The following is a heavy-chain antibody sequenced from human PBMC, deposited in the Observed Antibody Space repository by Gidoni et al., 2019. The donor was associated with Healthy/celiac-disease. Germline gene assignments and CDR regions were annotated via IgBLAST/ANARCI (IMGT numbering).Heavy chain of an antibody. Sequence: QFPLVESGGGVVQPGRSLRLSCAASGFTFSSYGMHWVRQAPGKGLEWVAVISYDGSNKYYADSGKGRFTISRDKSKNTLYLQMNSLRAEDTAGYYCAKDRGPTPRYYFDYWGQGTLVTVSS. CDR1: GFTFSSYG. D-gene: IGHD3-10*01. CDR3: AKDRGPTPRYYFDY. V-gene: IGHV3-30*18. J-gene: IGHJ4*02. CDR2: ISYDGSNK.